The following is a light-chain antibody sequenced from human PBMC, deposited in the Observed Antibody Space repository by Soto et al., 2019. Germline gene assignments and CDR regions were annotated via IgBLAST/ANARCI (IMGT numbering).Light chain of an antibody. CDR1: QGIGNY. J-gene: IGKJ4*01. CDR3: QKNNGAPLT. Sequence: DIQMTQSPSSLSASVGDRVTITCRASQGIGNYLSWYQQKPGKVPKLLIYTSSTLQSGVPSRFSGSGSGTDFTLTISSLQPEDVATYYCQKNNGAPLTFGGGTKVDIK. V-gene: IGKV1-27*01. CDR2: TSS.